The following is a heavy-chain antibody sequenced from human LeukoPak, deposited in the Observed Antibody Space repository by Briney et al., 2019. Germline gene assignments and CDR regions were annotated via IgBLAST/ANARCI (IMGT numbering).Heavy chain of an antibody. CDR2: ISSSGSTI. V-gene: IGHV3-11*01. CDR3: ARENDYYDSSGYPTGRNWIDP. Sequence: PGGSLRLSCAASGFTFSDYYMSWIRQAPGKGLEWVSYISSSGSTIYYADSVKGRFTISRDNAKNSLYLQMNSLRAEDTAVYYCARENDYYDSSGYPTGRNWIDPWGQGILVTVSS. D-gene: IGHD3-22*01. J-gene: IGHJ5*02. CDR1: GFTFSDYY.